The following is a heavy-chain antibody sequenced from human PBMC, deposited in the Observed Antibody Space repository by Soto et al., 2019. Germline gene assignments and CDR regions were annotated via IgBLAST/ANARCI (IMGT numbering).Heavy chain of an antibody. Sequence: QVQLVESGGGVGQPGRSLRLSCAASGFTFSPYTMHWVRQTPGKGLEWVAVISYDGSDKNYADSVRGRFTISRDNSKNTLFLQMNSLRAEDTALYYCARGGGFCVADCYKGGIDYWGQGALVTVSS. V-gene: IGHV3-30-3*01. J-gene: IGHJ4*02. CDR1: GFTFSPYT. D-gene: IGHD2-21*02. CDR2: ISYDGSDK. CDR3: ARGGGFCVADCYKGGIDY.